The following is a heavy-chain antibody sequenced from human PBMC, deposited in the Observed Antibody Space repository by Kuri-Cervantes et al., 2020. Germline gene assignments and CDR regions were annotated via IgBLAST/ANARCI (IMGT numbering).Heavy chain of an antibody. CDR3: ARFHSAAGKEVCDY. Sequence: GGSLRLSCAASGFTFSSYSMNWVRQAPGKGLEWVSSISGSSSSTYYADSVKGRFTISRDNAKNSLYLQMSSLRADDTAVYYCARFHSAAGKEVCDYWGQGTLVTVSS. CDR2: ISGSSSST. J-gene: IGHJ4*02. V-gene: IGHV3-21*01. CDR1: GFTFSSYS. D-gene: IGHD6-13*01.